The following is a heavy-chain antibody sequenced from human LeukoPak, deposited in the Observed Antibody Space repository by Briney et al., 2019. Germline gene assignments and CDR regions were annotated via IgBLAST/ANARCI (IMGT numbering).Heavy chain of an antibody. V-gene: IGHV3-74*01. J-gene: IGHJ4*02. Sequence: GGSLRLSCAASGFTFSSYWMHWVRQAPGKGLVWVSRINSDGSSTSYADSVKGRFTISRDNAKNTLYLQMNSLRAEDTAVYYCARAKATVATCYFDYWGQGTLVTVSS. CDR1: GFTFSSYW. CDR3: ARAKATVATCYFDY. CDR2: INSDGSST. D-gene: IGHD4-17*01.